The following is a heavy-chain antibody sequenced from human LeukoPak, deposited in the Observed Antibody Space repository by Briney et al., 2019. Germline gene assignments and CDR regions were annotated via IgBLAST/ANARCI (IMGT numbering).Heavy chain of an antibody. CDR2: IIPIFGTA. V-gene: IGHV1-69*13. Sequence: SVKVSCKASGGTFSSYAISWVRQAPGQGLEWMGGIIPIFGTANYAQKFQGRVTITADESTSTAYMELSSLRSGDTAVYYCAREGVVAGYYFDYWGQGTLVTVSS. CDR1: GGTFSSYA. D-gene: IGHD6-19*01. CDR3: AREGVVAGYYFDY. J-gene: IGHJ4*02.